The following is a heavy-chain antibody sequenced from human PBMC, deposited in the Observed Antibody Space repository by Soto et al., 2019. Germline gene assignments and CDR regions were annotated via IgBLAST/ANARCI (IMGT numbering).Heavy chain of an antibody. J-gene: IGHJ2*01. D-gene: IGHD3-10*01. Sequence: ASVKVSCKASGYTFTSYGISWVRQAPGQGLEWMGWISAYNGNTNYAQKFQGRVTMTRDTSTSTVYMELSSLRSEDTAVYYCARPMVRGDWYFDLWGRGTLVTVSS. CDR1: GYTFTSYG. CDR2: ISAYNGNT. CDR3: ARPMVRGDWYFDL. V-gene: IGHV1-18*01.